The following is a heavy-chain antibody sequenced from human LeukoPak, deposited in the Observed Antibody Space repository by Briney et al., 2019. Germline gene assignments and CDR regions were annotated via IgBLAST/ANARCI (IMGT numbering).Heavy chain of an antibody. D-gene: IGHD3-10*01. CDR1: GFTFSSYA. CDR2: IRVGGET. J-gene: IGHJ4*02. V-gene: IGHV3-21*01. Sequence: GGSLRLSCAASGFTFSSYAMNWVRQAPGKGLEWVSGIRVGGETHYADSVKGRFTISRDNAKNSLYLQMNSLRAEDTAVYYCARSYYYGLGSYYYFDYWGQGTLVTVSS. CDR3: ARSYYYGLGSYYYFDY.